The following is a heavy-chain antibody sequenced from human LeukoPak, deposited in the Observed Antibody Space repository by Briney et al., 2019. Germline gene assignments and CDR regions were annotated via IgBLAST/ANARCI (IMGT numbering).Heavy chain of an antibody. D-gene: IGHD3-22*01. CDR1: GFTVSSNY. CDR3: AKEAMIVVVLSPDAFDI. Sequence: GGSLRLSCAASGFTVSSNYMSWVRQAPGKGLEWVSVISGSGGSTYYADSVKGRFTISRDNSKNTLYLQMNSLRAEDTAVYYCAKEAMIVVVLSPDAFDIWGQGTMVTVSS. J-gene: IGHJ3*02. V-gene: IGHV3-23*01. CDR2: ISGSGGST.